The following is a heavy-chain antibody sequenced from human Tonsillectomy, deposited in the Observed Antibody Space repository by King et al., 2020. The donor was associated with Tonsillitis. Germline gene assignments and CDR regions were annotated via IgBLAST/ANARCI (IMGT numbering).Heavy chain of an antibody. CDR2: ISHSGMT. CDR1: CGSLSPYY. V-gene: IGHV4-34*01. D-gene: IGHD2-2*01. CDR3: ARSVYCSTISCFWWFDP. Sequence: VQLQQWGAGLLKPSETLSLTCAVFCGSLSPYYWSWIRQPPGRGLEGIGEISHSGMTNCDPSLKSRVTMSVDTSKNPFSLKLSSVTAADTAMYYCARSVYCSTISCFWWFDPWGQGTLVTVSS. J-gene: IGHJ5*02.